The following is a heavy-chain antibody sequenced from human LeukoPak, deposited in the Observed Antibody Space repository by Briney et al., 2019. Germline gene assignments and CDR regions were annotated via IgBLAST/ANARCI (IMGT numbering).Heavy chain of an antibody. CDR2: IYYSGST. CDR1: VGSTDTYY. V-gene: IGHV4-59*01. Sequence: SETLSLTCTVSVGSTDTYYSGWVRQPPGKGLEWIGYIYYSGSTNYNPSLKSRVIILVDTSKNQFSLKLSSVTAADTAVYYCARSSVTKVRGYLDWNVDFSGQGILVTVSS. J-gene: IGHJ4*02. CDR3: ARSSVTKVRGYLDWNVDF. D-gene: IGHD3-10*01.